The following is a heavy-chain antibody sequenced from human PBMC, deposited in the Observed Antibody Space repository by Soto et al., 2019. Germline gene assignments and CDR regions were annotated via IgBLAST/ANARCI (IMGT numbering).Heavy chain of an antibody. V-gene: IGHV3-9*01. J-gene: IGHJ4*02. CDR2: ISWNSGSI. D-gene: IGHD3-3*01. CDR3: EKDANDFWSGYYYYFDS. CDR1: GFTFDEYA. Sequence: EVQLVESGGGLVQPGRSLRLSCAASGFTFDEYAMHWVRQAPGKGLEWVSGISWNSGSIGYADSVQGRFTISRDNAKNSLYLQMNSLRAEDTALYYCEKDANDFWSGYYYYFDSWGQGALVTVSS.